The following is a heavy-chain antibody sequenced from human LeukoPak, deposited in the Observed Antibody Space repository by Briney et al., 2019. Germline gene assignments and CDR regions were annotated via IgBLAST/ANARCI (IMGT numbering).Heavy chain of an antibody. V-gene: IGHV4-59*12. CDR1: DDSITKYH. CDR3: ARGGCSSTSCPPPRVYFDY. CDR2: IYYSGST. D-gene: IGHD2-2*01. Sequence: PSETLSLTCSVSDDSITKYHWGWIRQPPGKGLEWIGSIYYSGSTYYNPSLKSRVTISVDTSKNQFSLKLSSVTAADTAVYYCARGGCSSTSCPPPRVYFDYWGQGTLVTVSS. J-gene: IGHJ4*02.